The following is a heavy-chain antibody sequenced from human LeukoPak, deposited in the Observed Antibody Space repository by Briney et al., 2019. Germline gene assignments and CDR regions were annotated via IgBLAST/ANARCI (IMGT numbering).Heavy chain of an antibody. V-gene: IGHV3-15*01. D-gene: IGHD5-24*01. J-gene: IGHJ4*02. CDR2: IKSKTDGGTT. CDR1: GFTFSNAW. Sequence: WGSLRLSCAASGFTFSNAWMSWVRQAPGKGLEWVGRIKSKTDGGTTDYAAPVKGRFTISRDDSKNTLYLQMNSLKTEDTAVYYCTTAAREMATITGFYFDYWGQGTLVTVSS. CDR3: TTAAREMATITGFYFDY.